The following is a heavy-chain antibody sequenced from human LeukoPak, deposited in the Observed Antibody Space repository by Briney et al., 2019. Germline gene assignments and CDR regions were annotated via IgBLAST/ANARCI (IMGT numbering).Heavy chain of an antibody. V-gene: IGHV4-59*01. J-gene: IGHJ4*02. CDR2: IYYSGST. CDR3: AREDSSGYYAY. D-gene: IGHD3-22*01. Sequence: SETLSLTCTVSGGSISSYYWSWIRQPPGKGLEWIGYIYYSGSTNYNPSLKSRVTISVDTSKNQFSLKLSSVTAADTAMYYCAREDSSGYYAYWGQGTLVTVFS. CDR1: GGSISSYY.